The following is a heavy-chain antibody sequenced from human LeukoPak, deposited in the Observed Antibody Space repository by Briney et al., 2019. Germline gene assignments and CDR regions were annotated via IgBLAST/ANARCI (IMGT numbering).Heavy chain of an antibody. Sequence: GGSLRLSCAASGFTFSSYGMHWVRQAPGKGLEWVAFIRYDGSNKYYADSVKGRFTISRDNSKNTLYLQMNSLRAEDTAVYYRAKDPTYFYYYDSSGYYPDYWGQGTLVTVSS. J-gene: IGHJ4*02. D-gene: IGHD3-22*01. CDR1: GFTFSSYG. V-gene: IGHV3-30*02. CDR2: IRYDGSNK. CDR3: AKDPTYFYYYDSSGYYPDY.